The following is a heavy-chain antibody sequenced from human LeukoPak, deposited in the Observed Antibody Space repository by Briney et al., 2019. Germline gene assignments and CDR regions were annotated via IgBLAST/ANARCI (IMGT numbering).Heavy chain of an antibody. Sequence: SVKVSCKASGGTFSSYAIIWVRQAPGQGLEWMGGIIPIFGTANYAQNFQGRVTITADKSTSTAYMELNSLRSEDTAVYYCARVVGLTGYSSNWYSGYYYYMDVWGKGTTVTVSS. CDR3: ARVVGLTGYSSNWYSGYYYYMDV. D-gene: IGHD6-13*01. CDR2: IIPIFGTA. V-gene: IGHV1-69*06. J-gene: IGHJ6*03. CDR1: GGTFSSYA.